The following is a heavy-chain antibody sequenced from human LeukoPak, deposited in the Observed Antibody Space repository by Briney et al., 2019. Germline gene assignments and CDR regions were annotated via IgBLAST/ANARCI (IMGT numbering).Heavy chain of an antibody. CDR2: INPNSGGT. J-gene: IGHJ5*02. CDR1: GYTFTGYY. CDR3: ARTRDYYGSGSYYWNWFDP. V-gene: IGHV1-2*02. D-gene: IGHD3-10*01. Sequence: GASVKVSCKASGYTFTGYYMHWVRQAPGQGLEWMGWINPNSGGTNYAQKFQGRVTMTRDTSISTAYMELSRLRSDDTAVYYCARTRDYYGSGSYYWNWFDPWGQRTLVTVSS.